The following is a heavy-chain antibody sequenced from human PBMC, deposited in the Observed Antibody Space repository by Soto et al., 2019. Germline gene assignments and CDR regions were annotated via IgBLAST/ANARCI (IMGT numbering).Heavy chain of an antibody. CDR2: IYWDDDK. CDR3: ARRMIRGVYYFDA. J-gene: IGHJ4*02. D-gene: IGHD3-10*01. Sequence: SGPTLVNPTQTLTLTCAFSGFSLSSTGVGVGWVRQPPGKALEWLVLIYWDDDKHYSPSLKSRLIITKDTSKNLVVLTMTNVDPVDTGTYYCARRMIRGVYYFDAWGQGTLVTVSS. V-gene: IGHV2-5*02. CDR1: GFSLSSTGVG.